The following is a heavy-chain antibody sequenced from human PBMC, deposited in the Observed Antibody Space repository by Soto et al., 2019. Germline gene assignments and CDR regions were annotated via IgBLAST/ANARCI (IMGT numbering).Heavy chain of an antibody. J-gene: IGHJ5*02. V-gene: IGHV1-24*01. CDR2: FDPEDGET. D-gene: IGHD6-13*01. CDR3: ATDLRGSSSSWFDP. CDR1: GYTLTELS. Sequence: ASVKVSCTVSGYTLTELSMHWVRQAPGKGLEWMGGFDPEDGETIYAQKFQGRVTMTEDTSTDTAYMELSSLRSEDTAVYYCATDLRGSSSSWFDPWGQGTLVTVSS.